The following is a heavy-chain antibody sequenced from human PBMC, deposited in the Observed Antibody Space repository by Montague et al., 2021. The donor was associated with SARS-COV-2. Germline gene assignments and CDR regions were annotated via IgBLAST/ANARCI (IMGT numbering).Heavy chain of an antibody. V-gene: IGHV3-9*01. J-gene: IGHJ3*02. CDR2: ISWNSGSI. CDR1: GFTFDDYA. D-gene: IGHD5-24*01. Sequence: SLRLSCAASGFTFDDYAMHWVRQAPGKGLEWVSGISWNSGSIGYADSVKGRFTISRDNAKNSLYLQMNRLRAEDTALYYCAKLPYERWLQSRKRRDAFNIWGQGAMVTFSS. CDR3: AKLPYERWLQSRKRRDAFNI.